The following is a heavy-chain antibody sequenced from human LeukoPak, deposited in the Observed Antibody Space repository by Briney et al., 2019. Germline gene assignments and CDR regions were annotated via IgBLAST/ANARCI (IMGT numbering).Heavy chain of an antibody. CDR1: GLTVSTNS. CDR2: VSSEGNT. V-gene: IGHV3-53*01. D-gene: IGHD5-18*01. J-gene: IGHJ4*02. Sequence: PGGSLRLSCAASGLTVSTNSMTWVRQAPGMGLEWVSVVSSEGNTFYADSVKGRFTTSTDNSKNTLYLQMNSLRAEDTAAYYCARKVGYGYALDYWGQGTLVTVSS. CDR3: ARKVGYGYALDY.